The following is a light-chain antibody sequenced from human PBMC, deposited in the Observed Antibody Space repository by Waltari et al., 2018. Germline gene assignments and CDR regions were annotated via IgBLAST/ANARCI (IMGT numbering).Light chain of an antibody. CDR1: QCVTSSY. CDR3: QQYGSSLVT. J-gene: IGKJ4*01. Sequence: EIVLTQSPDTLSLSPGERATLSCRASQCVTSSYLAWHQQKPRQAPSLLIYAASARATSIPDMFSSRGSRADITLTISRLEPEVVALYFCQQYGSSLVTFGGGTKVEIK. V-gene: IGKV3-20*01. CDR2: AAS.